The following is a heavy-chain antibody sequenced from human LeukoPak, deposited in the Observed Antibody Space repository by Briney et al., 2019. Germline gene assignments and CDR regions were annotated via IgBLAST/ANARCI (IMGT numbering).Heavy chain of an antibody. CDR3: ATGSGYYYSH. J-gene: IGHJ4*02. CDR1: GFSFNTYG. Sequence: GGSLRLSCTASGFSFNTYGMHWVRQVPGKGLEWLAVTYGDGDNRYYADSVKARFTISRDSGRKTIYLQMNNLRDEDTAVYYCATGSGYYYSHWGQGILVTVSS. D-gene: IGHD3-22*01. V-gene: IGHV3-33*01. CDR2: TYGDGDNR.